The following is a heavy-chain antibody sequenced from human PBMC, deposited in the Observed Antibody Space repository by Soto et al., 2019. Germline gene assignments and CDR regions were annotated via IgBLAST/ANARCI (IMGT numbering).Heavy chain of an antibody. J-gene: IGHJ4*02. Sequence: QVQLQESGPGLVKPSETLSLTCTVSGGSISSYYWSWLRQPPGKGLEWIGYIYYSGGTNYNPSLKSRVTISVDTSKNQFSLKLSSVTAADTAVYYCARSYYSLRRFDYWGQGTLVTVSS. V-gene: IGHV4-59*01. CDR1: GGSISSYY. CDR3: ARSYYSLRRFDY. D-gene: IGHD1-26*01. CDR2: IYYSGGT.